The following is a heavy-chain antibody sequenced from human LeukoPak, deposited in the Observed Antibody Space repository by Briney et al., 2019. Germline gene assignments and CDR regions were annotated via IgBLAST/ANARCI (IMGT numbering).Heavy chain of an antibody. Sequence: SETLSLTCNVSGSSMSSNYWSWIRQPPGKGLEWIGYIYHSGNTNYSPSLASRGTMSVDETKNQFSLRVHFVSAADTAVYYCASTRRAAVAGRFDSWGQGTLVTVSS. V-gene: IGHV4-4*09. CDR1: GSSMSSNY. D-gene: IGHD6-19*01. J-gene: IGHJ4*02. CDR2: IYHSGNT. CDR3: ASTRRAAVAGRFDS.